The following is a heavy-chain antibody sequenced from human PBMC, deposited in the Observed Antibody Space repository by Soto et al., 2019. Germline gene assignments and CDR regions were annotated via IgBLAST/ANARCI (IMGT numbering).Heavy chain of an antibody. J-gene: IGHJ5*02. CDR2: ISYDDSNK. D-gene: IGHD3-9*01. V-gene: IGHV3-30-3*01. CDR3: ARAESPGRYLDFLLGTPFDA. Sequence: QVQLVESGGGVVQPGRSLRLSCAASGFTFSTCAMHWVRQAPGKGLEWVAVISYDDSNKYYADSVKGRFIISRDNSKNTLYLQMNTLTAEDTAIHYCARAESPGRYLDFLLGTPFDAWGQGTLVTVSS. CDR1: GFTFSTCA.